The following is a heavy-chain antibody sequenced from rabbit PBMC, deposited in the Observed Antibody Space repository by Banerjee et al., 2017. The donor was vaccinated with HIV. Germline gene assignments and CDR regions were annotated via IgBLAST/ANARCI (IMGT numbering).Heavy chain of an antibody. V-gene: IGHV1S40*01. Sequence: QSLEESGGDLVKPGASLTLTCTASGVSFSSSSYMCWVRQAPGKGLEWIACIDAGGSGFTYFATWAKGRFTCSKTSSTTVTLQMTRLTAADTATYFCASGYLDIYFDLWGPGTLVTVS. D-gene: IGHD1-1*01. CDR3: ASGYLDIYFDL. J-gene: IGHJ4*01. CDR2: IDAGGSGFT. CDR1: GVSFSSSSY.